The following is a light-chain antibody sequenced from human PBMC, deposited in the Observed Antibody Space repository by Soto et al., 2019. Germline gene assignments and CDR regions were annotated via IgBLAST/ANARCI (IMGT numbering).Light chain of an antibody. Sequence: EILLTQSPGTLSLSPGDRATLSCRASQSVLNNYLAWYQQKPGQAPRLLIYGASSRATGIPDRFSGSGSGTDFPLNITRLEPEDFAVYYCQQFTTTVVTFGQGTKLEIK. CDR2: GAS. CDR3: QQFTTTVVT. CDR1: QSVLNNY. J-gene: IGKJ2*01. V-gene: IGKV3-20*01.